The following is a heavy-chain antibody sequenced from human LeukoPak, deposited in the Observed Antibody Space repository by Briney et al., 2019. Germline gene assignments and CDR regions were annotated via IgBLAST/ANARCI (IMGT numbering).Heavy chain of an antibody. CDR3: ATHGPLRYFDWAPHTPLGY. CDR1: GGTFSSYA. D-gene: IGHD3-9*01. CDR2: IIPIFGTA. J-gene: IGHJ4*02. V-gene: IGHV1-69*05. Sequence: GASVKVSCKASGGTFSSYAISWVRQAPGQGLEWMGRIIPIFGTANYAQKFQGRVTITTDESTSTAYMELSSLRSEDTAVYYCATHGPLRYFDWAPHTPLGYWGQGTLVTVSS.